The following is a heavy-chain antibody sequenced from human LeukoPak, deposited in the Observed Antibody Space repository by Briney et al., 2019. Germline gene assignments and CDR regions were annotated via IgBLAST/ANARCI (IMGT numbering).Heavy chain of an antibody. Sequence: ASVKVSCKASGYTFTSYGISWVRQAPGQGLEWMGWINGYKGNTNYAQKLQGRVTMTTDTSTSTAYMELRSLRSDDTAVYYCARDWFTRLGELSPDRAFDYWGQGTLVTVSS. D-gene: IGHD3-16*02. CDR1: GYTFTSYG. CDR3: ARDWFTRLGELSPDRAFDY. CDR2: INGYKGNT. J-gene: IGHJ4*02. V-gene: IGHV1-18*01.